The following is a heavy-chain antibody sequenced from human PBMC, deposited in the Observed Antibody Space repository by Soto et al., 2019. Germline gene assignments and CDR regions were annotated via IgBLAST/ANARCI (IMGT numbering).Heavy chain of an antibody. J-gene: IGHJ6*02. V-gene: IGHV4-39*01. CDR3: ARQFFYYYDSSGYPQTLYYYYGMGV. D-gene: IGHD3-22*01. CDR1: GGSVSSSRYY. Sequence: SDTLSLTCAVSGGSVSSSRYYWGWIRQPPGKGLEWIGSIYYSGSTYYNPSLKSRVTISVDTSKNQFSLKLSSGTAADTAVYYCARQFFYYYDSSGYPQTLYYYYGMGVWGQGTTVTGSS. CDR2: IYYSGST.